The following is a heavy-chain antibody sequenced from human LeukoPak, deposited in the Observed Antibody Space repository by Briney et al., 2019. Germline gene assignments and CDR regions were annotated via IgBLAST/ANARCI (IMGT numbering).Heavy chain of an antibody. J-gene: IGHJ4*02. D-gene: IGHD3-10*01. Sequence: ASVKVSCKASGYTFTSYGISWVRQAPGQGLEWMGWISAYNGNTNYAQKLQGRVTMTTDTSTSTVYTELRSLISDDTGVYYCARGQTNRLLWVGELVSNINPFDYWGQGTLVTVSS. CDR2: ISAYNGNT. CDR1: GYTFTSYG. CDR3: ARGQTNRLLWVGELVSNINPFDY. V-gene: IGHV1-18*01.